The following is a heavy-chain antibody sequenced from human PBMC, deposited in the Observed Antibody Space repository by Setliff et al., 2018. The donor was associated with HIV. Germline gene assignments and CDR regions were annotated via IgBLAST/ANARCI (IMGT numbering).Heavy chain of an antibody. CDR1: GYTFTNYD. J-gene: IGHJ4*02. Sequence: GASVKVSCKPSGYTFTNYDINWVRQAAGQGLEWMGWMNPDSRNTGYAQRFEGSVTMTWDTSISTAYMELRRLRSDDTAVYYCTRDSWLEMATIPLVYWGQGTLVTVSS. V-gene: IGHV1-8*02. CDR2: MNPDSRNT. D-gene: IGHD5-12*01. CDR3: TRDSWLEMATIPLVY.